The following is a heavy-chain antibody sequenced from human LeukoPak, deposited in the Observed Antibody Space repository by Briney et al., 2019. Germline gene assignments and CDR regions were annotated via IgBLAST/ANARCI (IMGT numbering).Heavy chain of an antibody. Sequence: GGSLRLSCAASGFTFTNYWMDWVRQAPGKGLEWVANINQGGSEKYYVDSVKGRFTISRDNAKNSLYLQLNNLRADDPALYYCSRSVDYWGQGTLVTVSS. CDR1: GFTFTNYW. CDR2: INQGGSEK. CDR3: SRSVDY. V-gene: IGHV3-7*03. J-gene: IGHJ4*02.